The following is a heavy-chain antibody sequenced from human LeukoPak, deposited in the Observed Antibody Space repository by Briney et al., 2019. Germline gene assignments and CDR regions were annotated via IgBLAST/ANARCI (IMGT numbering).Heavy chain of an antibody. J-gene: IGHJ4*02. D-gene: IGHD5-18*01. Sequence: GGSLRLSCAASGFTFSSYAMHWVRQAPGKGLEWVAVISYDGSNKYYADSVKGRFTISRDNSKNTVYLQMNSLRAEDTAVYYCARDLGYSYGYGFDYWGQGTLVTVSS. CDR3: ARDLGYSYGYGFDY. V-gene: IGHV3-30-3*01. CDR1: GFTFSSYA. CDR2: ISYDGSNK.